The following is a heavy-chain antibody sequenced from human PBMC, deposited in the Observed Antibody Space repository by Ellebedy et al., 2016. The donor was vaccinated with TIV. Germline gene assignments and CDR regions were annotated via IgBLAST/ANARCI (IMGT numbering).Heavy chain of an antibody. CDR1: GFTFSDYN. CDR2: ISYCPNTI. CDR3: ARETGYSSSWHFDY. V-gene: IGHV3-48*04. D-gene: IGHD6-13*01. J-gene: IGHJ4*02. Sequence: GESLKISXAASGFTFSDYNMNWVRQTPGKGLEWVSYISYCPNTIYYADSVKSRFTISRDNAKDSLYLQMNSLRAEDTAVYYCARETGYSSSWHFDYWGQGTLVTVSS.